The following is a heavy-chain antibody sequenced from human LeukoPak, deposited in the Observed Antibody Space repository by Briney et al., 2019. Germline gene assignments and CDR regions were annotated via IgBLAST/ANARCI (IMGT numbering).Heavy chain of an antibody. CDR3: TRVGSGSGSYSFRY. Sequence: GGSLRLSCTTSGFTFGDYVMSWVRQAPGKGLEWGGFIRNKAYGGTTEYAASVKGRFTISRDDSKSIAYLQMNSLKTEDTAIYYCTRVGSGSGSYSFRYWGQGTLVTVSS. D-gene: IGHD3-10*01. CDR2: IRNKAYGGTT. V-gene: IGHV3-49*04. CDR1: GFTFGDYV. J-gene: IGHJ4*02.